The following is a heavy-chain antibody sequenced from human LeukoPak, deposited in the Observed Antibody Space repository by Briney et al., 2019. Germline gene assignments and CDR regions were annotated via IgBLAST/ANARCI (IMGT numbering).Heavy chain of an antibody. J-gene: IGHJ6*02. CDR2: IWYDGSNK. CDR3: AASLAPGYGMDV. D-gene: IGHD3-10*01. CDR1: GFTFSSYG. V-gene: IGHV3-33*01. Sequence: GRSLRLSCAASGFTFSSYGMHWVRQAPGKGLEWVAVIWYDGSNKYYADSVKGRFTISRDNSKNTLYLQMNSLRAEDTAVYYCAASLAPGYGMDVWGQGTTVTVSS.